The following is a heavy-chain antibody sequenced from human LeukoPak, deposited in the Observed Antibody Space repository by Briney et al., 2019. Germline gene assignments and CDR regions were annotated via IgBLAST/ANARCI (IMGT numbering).Heavy chain of an antibody. CDR3: AREGPLSYGDYDAFDI. CDR2: ISSSSSYI. CDR1: GFTFSSYS. D-gene: IGHD4-17*01. V-gene: IGHV3-21*01. Sequence: PGGSLRLSCAASGFTFSSYSMNWVRQAPGKGLEWVSSISSSSSYIYYADSVKGRFTISRDNAKNSLYLQMNSLRAEDTAVYYCAREGPLSYGDYDAFDIWGRGTMVTVSS. J-gene: IGHJ3*02.